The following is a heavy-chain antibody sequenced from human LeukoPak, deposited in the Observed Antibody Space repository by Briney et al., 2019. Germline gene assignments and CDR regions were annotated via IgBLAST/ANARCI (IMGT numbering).Heavy chain of an antibody. CDR1: GGTFSSYA. D-gene: IGHD2-2*01. J-gene: IGHJ4*02. CDR2: IIPIFGTA. CDR3: AREVVVPAAHLRVFDY. Sequence: GASVKVSCKASGGTFSSYAISWVRQAPGQGLEWMGGIIPIFGTANYAQKFQGRVTMTEDTSTDTAYMELSSLRSEDTAVYYCAREVVVPAAHLRVFDYWGQGTLVTVSS. V-gene: IGHV1-69*06.